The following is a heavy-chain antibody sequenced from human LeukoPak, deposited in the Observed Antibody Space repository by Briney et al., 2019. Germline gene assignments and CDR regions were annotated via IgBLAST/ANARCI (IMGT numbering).Heavy chain of an antibody. D-gene: IGHD2-21*01. CDR3: AREKTACGGDCYDS. V-gene: IGHV3-48*03. CDR2: ISSSGTPI. J-gene: IGHJ4*02. CDR1: GFTFSSYE. Sequence: GGCLRLSCAASGFTFSSYEMNWVRQAPGKGLEWVSYISSSGTPIHYADSVKGRFTISRDNAKNSLFLQMNSLRAEDTAVYYCAREKTACGGDCYDSWGQGTLVTVSS.